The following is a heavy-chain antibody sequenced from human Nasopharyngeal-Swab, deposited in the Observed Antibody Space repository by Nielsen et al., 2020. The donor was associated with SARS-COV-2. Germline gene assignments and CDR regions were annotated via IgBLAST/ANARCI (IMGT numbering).Heavy chain of an antibody. Sequence: GGSLRLSCAASGFTFSSYAMSWVRRAPGKGLEWVSAIGGSGVHTYYADSVKGRFTISRDNSKNTLYLQMNSLRAEDTAVYYCARDQGSGWYNDAFDIWGQGTMVTVSS. V-gene: IGHV3-23*01. CDR2: IGGSGVHT. D-gene: IGHD6-19*01. CDR3: ARDQGSGWYNDAFDI. J-gene: IGHJ3*02. CDR1: GFTFSSYA.